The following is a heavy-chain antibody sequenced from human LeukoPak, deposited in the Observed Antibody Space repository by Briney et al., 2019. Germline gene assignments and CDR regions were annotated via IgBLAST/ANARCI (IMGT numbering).Heavy chain of an antibody. CDR3: AKTVLRYSTGDAFDI. CDR2: ISGSGDST. CDR1: GFTFSSYA. D-gene: IGHD3-9*01. V-gene: IGHV3-23*01. Sequence: PGGSLRLSCAASGFTFSSYAMSWVRQAPGKGLEWVSAISGSGDSTNYADSVKGRFTISRDNSKNTLYLQMNSLRAEDTAVYYCAKTVLRYSTGDAFDIWGQGTMVTVSS. J-gene: IGHJ3*02.